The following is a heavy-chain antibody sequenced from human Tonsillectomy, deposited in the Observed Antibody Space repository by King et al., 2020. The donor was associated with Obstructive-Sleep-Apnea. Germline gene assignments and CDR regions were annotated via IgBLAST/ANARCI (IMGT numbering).Heavy chain of an antibody. CDR2: ISWNSGSK. CDR3: AKDTWQQLGNWYFDL. J-gene: IGHJ2*01. Sequence: VQLVESGGGLVQPGRSLRLSCAASGFTFDDYAMHWVRQAPGKGLEWVSGISWNSGSKGYADSVKGRFTISRDNAKNSLYLQMNSLRAEDTALYYCAKDTWQQLGNWYFDLWGRGTLVTVSS. V-gene: IGHV3-9*01. D-gene: IGHD6-13*01. CDR1: GFTFDDYA.